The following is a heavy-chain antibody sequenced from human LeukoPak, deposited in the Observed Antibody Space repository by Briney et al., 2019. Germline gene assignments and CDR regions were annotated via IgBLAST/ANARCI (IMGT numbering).Heavy chain of an antibody. D-gene: IGHD4-23*01. V-gene: IGHV4-39*07. Sequence: SETLSLTCTVSGGSISSSSYYWGWIRQPPGKGLEWIGRIYYSGSTYYNPSLKSRVTISVDTSKNQFSLKLSSVTAADTAGDYCARDGYGGNSGIDYWGQGTLVTVSS. J-gene: IGHJ4*02. CDR3: ARDGYGGNSGIDY. CDR1: GGSISSSSYY. CDR2: IYYSGST.